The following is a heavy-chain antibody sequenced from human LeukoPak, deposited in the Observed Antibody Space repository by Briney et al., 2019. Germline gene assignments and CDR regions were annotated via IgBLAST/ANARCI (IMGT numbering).Heavy chain of an antibody. CDR2: INPNSGGT. V-gene: IGHV1-2*02. D-gene: IGHD2-15*01. CDR1: GYTFPGYY. J-gene: IGHJ1*01. CDR3: VRGDCSGVSCYLPEYFRH. Sequence: ASVKVSCKASGYTFPGYYMHWVRQAPGQGLEWMGWINPNSGGTNYAQKFQGRVTMTRDTSISTAYMELSRLRSDDTAVYYCVRGDCSGVSCYLPEYFRHWGQGTLVTVSS.